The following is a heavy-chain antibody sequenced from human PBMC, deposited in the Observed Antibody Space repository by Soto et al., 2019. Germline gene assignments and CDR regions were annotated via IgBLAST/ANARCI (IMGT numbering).Heavy chain of an antibody. Sequence: TGGSLRLSCAASGFTFSSYAMSWVRQAPGKGLEWVSAISGSGGSTYYADSVKGRFTISRDNSKNTLYLQMNSLRAEDTAVYYCAKAIAARPGQDAFDIWGQGTMVTVSS. CDR3: AKAIAARPGQDAFDI. D-gene: IGHD6-6*01. J-gene: IGHJ3*02. V-gene: IGHV3-23*01. CDR1: GFTFSSYA. CDR2: ISGSGGST.